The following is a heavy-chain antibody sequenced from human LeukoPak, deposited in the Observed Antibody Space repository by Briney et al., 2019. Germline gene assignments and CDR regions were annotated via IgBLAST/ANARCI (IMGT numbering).Heavy chain of an antibody. CDR2: IYYSGST. Sequence: PSETLSLTCTVSGGSISSSSYYWGWIRQPPGKGLEWIGSIYYSGSTYYNPSLKSRVTISVDTSKNQFSLKLSSVTAADTAVYYCASIYDILTGYNDYWGQGTLVTVSS. D-gene: IGHD3-9*01. CDR3: ASIYDILTGYNDY. CDR1: GGSISSSSYY. J-gene: IGHJ4*02. V-gene: IGHV4-39*07.